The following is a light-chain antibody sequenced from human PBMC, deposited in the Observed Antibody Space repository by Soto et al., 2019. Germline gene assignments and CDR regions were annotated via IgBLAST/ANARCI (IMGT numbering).Light chain of an antibody. CDR1: SVDLNY. Sequence: QSVLTQPPSASGSRGQSVTISCTGTSVDLNYVSWFQQHPGKAPKLIICEVTKRPSGVPDRFSGSKSGNTASLTVSGLQDDDEADYYCSSYAGRDIWVFGGGTKLTVL. CDR3: SSYAGRDIWV. CDR2: EVT. V-gene: IGLV2-8*01. J-gene: IGLJ3*02.